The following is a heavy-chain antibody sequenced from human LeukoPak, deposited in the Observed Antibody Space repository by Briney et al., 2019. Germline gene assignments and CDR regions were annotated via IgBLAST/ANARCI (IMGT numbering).Heavy chain of an antibody. CDR1: GNSFTTYW. D-gene: IGHD6-13*01. CDR2: IYPGHSDT. J-gene: IGHJ4*02. CDR3: ARTSKYSSSWLGPFDY. Sequence: GESLKISCKGSGNSFTTYWIGWVRQMPGKGLEWMGIIYPGHSDTRYNPSFQGQVTISADKSISTAYLQWSSLKASDTAMYYCARTSKYSSSWLGPFDYWGQGTLVTVSS. V-gene: IGHV5-51*01.